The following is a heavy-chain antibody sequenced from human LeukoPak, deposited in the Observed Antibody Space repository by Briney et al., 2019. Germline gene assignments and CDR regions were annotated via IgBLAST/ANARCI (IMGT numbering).Heavy chain of an antibody. Sequence: GGSLRLSCAASGFTFSNYAISWVRQAPGKGLEWVSSISDSGGSTYYADSVKGRFTISRDNSKNTLYLQMNSLRAEDTAVYYCAKDRGYSGPGYFDLWGRGTLVTVSS. J-gene: IGHJ2*01. CDR3: AKDRGYSGPGYFDL. CDR2: ISDSGGST. CDR1: GFTFSNYA. V-gene: IGHV3-23*01. D-gene: IGHD5-12*01.